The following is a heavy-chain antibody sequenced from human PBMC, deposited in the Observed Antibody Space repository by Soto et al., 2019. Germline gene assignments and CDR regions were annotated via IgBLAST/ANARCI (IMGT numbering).Heavy chain of an antibody. CDR2: ISGSGGST. CDR3: ARSRVYDFWSGYYEGYYYGMDV. D-gene: IGHD3-3*01. CDR1: GFTFSSYA. J-gene: IGHJ6*02. Sequence: GGSLRLSCAASGFTFSSYAMSWVRQAPGKGLEWVSAISGSGGSTYYADSVKGRFTISRDNSKNTLYLQMNSLRAEDTAVYYCARSRVYDFWSGYYEGYYYGMDVWGQGTTVTVPS. V-gene: IGHV3-23*01.